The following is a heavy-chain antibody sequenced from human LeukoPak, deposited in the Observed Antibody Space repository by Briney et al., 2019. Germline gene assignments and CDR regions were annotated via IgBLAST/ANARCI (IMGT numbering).Heavy chain of an antibody. J-gene: IGHJ4*02. D-gene: IGHD3-22*01. CDR3: ARQGGYHYDSSGYYFDY. V-gene: IGHV3-21*01. CDR2: ISSSSSYI. CDR1: GFTFSADA. Sequence: PGGSLRLSCAASGFTFSADAMGWVRQAPGKGLEWVSSISSSSSYIYYADSVKGRFTISRDNAKNSLYLQMNSLRAEDTAVYYCARQGGYHYDSSGYYFDYRGQGTLVTVSS.